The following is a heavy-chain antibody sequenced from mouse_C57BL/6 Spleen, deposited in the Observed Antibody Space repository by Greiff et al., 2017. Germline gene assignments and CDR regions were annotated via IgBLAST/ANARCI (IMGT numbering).Heavy chain of an antibody. CDR3: ARYAGYFDY. J-gene: IGHJ2*01. Sequence: QVQLQQPGAELVRPGSSVKLSCKASGYTFTSYWMDWVKQRPGQGLEWIGNIYPSDSETHYNQKFKDKATWTVDKSASTAYMQLSSLTSEDSAVYYCARYAGYFDYWGQGTTRTVSS. V-gene: IGHV1-61*01. CDR2: IYPSDSET. CDR1: GYTFTSYW.